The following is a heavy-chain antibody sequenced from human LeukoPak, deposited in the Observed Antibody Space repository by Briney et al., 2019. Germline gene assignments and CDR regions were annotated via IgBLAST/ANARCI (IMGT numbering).Heavy chain of an antibody. J-gene: IGHJ4*02. CDR2: ISGIGDTT. D-gene: IGHD1-1*01. V-gene: IGHV3-23*01. CDR1: GFTFSYYA. CDR3: ANLRESLWIPEFDY. Sequence: PGGSLRLSCAASGFTFSYYAMSWVRPAPGKGLEWVSTISGIGDTTYYADSVKGRFTISRDNSKNTLFLHMNSLRAEDTAVYYCANLRESLWIPEFDYWGQGTLVTVSS.